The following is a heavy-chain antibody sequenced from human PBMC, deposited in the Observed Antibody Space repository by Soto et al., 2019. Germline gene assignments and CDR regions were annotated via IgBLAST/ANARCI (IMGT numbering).Heavy chain of an antibody. CDR2: MYYGGRT. V-gene: IGHV4-59*08. J-gene: IGHJ5*02. CDR3: ARGTPSSLIVRRRPPRWFDP. Sequence: PSETLSLTCTVSGGSISSYYWSWIRQPPGKGLEWIGYMYYGGRTNYNPSLKSRVTISVDTSKMQVSLKLSSVTAADTAVYFCARGTPSSLIVRRRPPRWFDPSGQGTLVTVSS. D-gene: IGHD1-26*01. CDR1: GGSISSYY.